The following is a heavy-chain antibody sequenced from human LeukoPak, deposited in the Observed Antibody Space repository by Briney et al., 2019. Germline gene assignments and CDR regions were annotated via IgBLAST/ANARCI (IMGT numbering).Heavy chain of an antibody. J-gene: IGHJ4*02. V-gene: IGHV4-4*02. CDR1: GGSINSSNW. CDR3: AREVGRGLFDY. Sequence: SETLSLTCAVSGGSINSSNWWSWVSQPPGKGLEWIGEIYHSGSTKCNPSLKSRVTISVDKSKNQFSLKLNSVTAADTALYDCAREVGRGLFDYGCQGTLVTVSS. D-gene: IGHD1-26*01. CDR2: IYHSGST.